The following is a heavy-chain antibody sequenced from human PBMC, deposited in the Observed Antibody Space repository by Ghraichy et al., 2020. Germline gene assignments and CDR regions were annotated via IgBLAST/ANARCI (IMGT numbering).Heavy chain of an antibody. CDR3: VRTLPDNDGKYADAHDTSSEERSGAGYASAHRGLSVFPLARESSRTSESTAALGCLVKDYY. V-gene: IGHV3-72*01. Sequence: GGSLRLSCAASGFTFSDHYMAWVRQAPGKELEWVGRSRSKARSYSTEYVASVKGRFTISRDDSKNSVYLQMNSLRTDDTAVYFCVRTLPDNDGKYADAHDTSSEERSGAGYASAHRGLSVFPLARESSRTSESTAALGCLVKDYY. CDR1: GFTFSDHY. D-gene: IGHD2-2*01. J-gene: IGHJ6*01. CDR2: SRSKARSYST.